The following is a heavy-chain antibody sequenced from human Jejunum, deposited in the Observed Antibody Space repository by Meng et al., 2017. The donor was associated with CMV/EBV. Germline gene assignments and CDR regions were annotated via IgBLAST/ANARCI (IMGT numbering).Heavy chain of an antibody. V-gene: IGHV3-15*01. J-gene: IGHJ4*02. D-gene: IGHD3-9*01. CDR2: VYRRTDGRTP. CDR1: FSVTHAL. CDR3: ITEVTDNTGYWYFDS. Sequence: FSVTHALMSWVRQAPGKGLEWVGRVYRRTDGRTPNYAAPVKGRFTISRDDSKNTMSLQMNSLKTEDTAVYYCITEVTDNTGYWYFDSWGQGILVTVSS.